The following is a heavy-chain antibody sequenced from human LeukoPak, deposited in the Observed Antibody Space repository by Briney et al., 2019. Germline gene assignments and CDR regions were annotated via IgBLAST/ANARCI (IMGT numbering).Heavy chain of an antibody. J-gene: IGHJ6*03. Sequence: SETLSLTCTVSGGYISSSNYYWVWIRQPPGKGLEWVASIFYSGSTYFNPSLKSRITILVDTSKNQFSLKLSSVTAADTAVYYCARGYGDSPWYYYYYMDVWGKGTTVTISS. V-gene: IGHV4-39*07. CDR3: ARGYGDSPWYYYYYMDV. CDR2: IFYSGST. CDR1: GGYISSSNYY. D-gene: IGHD4-17*01.